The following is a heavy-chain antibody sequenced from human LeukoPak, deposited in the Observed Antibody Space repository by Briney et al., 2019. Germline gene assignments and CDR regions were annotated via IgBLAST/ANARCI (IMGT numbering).Heavy chain of an antibody. D-gene: IGHD3-10*01. CDR3: AREYYYGSGMDY. J-gene: IGHJ4*02. CDR2: IYTSGST. CDR1: GGSISSGSYY. V-gene: IGHV4-61*02. Sequence: SQTLSLTCTVCGGSISSGSYYWSWIRQPAGKGLGWIGRIYTSGSTNYNPPLKSRVTISVDTSKNQFSLKLSSVTAADTAVYYCAREYYYGSGMDYWGQGTLVTVSS.